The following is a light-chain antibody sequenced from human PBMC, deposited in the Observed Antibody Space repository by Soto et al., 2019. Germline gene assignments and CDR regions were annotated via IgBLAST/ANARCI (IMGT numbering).Light chain of an antibody. V-gene: IGKV3-11*01. CDR1: QSVSSY. J-gene: IGKJ1*01. CDR3: QQRRYWPVT. CDR2: DAS. Sequence: EIVLTQSSAILSMSPGERATLSCRASQSVSSYFAWYQQKPGQAPRLLIYDASNRATGVPARFSGSGSGTNFTLTISSLEPEDFAVYYCQQRRYWPVTFGQGTKV.